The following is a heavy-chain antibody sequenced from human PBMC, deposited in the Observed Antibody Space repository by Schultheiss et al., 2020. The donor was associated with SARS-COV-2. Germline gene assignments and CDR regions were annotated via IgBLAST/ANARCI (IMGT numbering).Heavy chain of an antibody. J-gene: IGHJ6*02. CDR2: ISYDGSNK. D-gene: IGHD6-6*01. V-gene: IGHV3-30*03. CDR3: ARGGDIAALYYTNYYGMDV. Sequence: GGSLRLSCAASGFTFSSYGMHWVRQAPGKGLEWVAVISYDGSNKYYADSVKGRFTISRDNSKNTLYLQMNSLRADDTALYHCARGGDIAALYYTNYYGMDVWGQGTTVTVSS. CDR1: GFTFSSYG.